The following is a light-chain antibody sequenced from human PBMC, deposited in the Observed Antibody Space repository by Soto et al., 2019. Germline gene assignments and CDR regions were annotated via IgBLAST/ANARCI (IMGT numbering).Light chain of an antibody. CDR1: SSNIGAGYD. CDR3: QSYDSTLTTVL. Sequence: QSVLTQPPSVSGAPWQRVTISCTGSSSNIGAGYDVHWYLQLPGTAPHLLIYGSYNRPSGVPYRFSGSKSGTSASLAITGLQADDEADYYCQSYDSTLTTVLFGGGTKVTVL. V-gene: IGLV1-40*01. CDR2: GSY. J-gene: IGLJ2*01.